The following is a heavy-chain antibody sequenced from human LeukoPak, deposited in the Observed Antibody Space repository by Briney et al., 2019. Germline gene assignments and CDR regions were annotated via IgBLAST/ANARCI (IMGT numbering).Heavy chain of an antibody. CDR1: GGSVTTSSYY. D-gene: IGHD3-10*01. CDR2: MSRSGSA. V-gene: IGHV4-39*01. Sequence: PSETLSLTCTVSGGSVTTSSYYWGWIRQPPGKGLEWIGSMSRSGSAFYNPSLKSRVSISVDTSKNQFSLRVTSVTAADTALYYCARRSLREAYNRFDPWGQGTLVTVSS. J-gene: IGHJ5*02. CDR3: ARRSLREAYNRFDP.